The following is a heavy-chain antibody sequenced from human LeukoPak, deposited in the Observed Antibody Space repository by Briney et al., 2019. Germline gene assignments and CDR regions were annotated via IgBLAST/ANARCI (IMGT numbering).Heavy chain of an antibody. CDR1: GGSISSYY. D-gene: IGHD4-17*01. V-gene: IGHV4-34*01. Sequence: SETLSLTCTVSGGSISSYYWSWIRQPPGKGLEWIGEINHSGSTNYNPSLKSRVTISVDTSKNQFSLKLSSVTAADTAVCYCARPLPNGDYQVDAFDIWGQGTMVTVSS. CDR3: ARPLPNGDYQVDAFDI. CDR2: INHSGST. J-gene: IGHJ3*02.